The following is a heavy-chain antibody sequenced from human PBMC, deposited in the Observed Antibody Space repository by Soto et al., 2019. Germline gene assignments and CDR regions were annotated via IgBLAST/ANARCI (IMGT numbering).Heavy chain of an antibody. CDR3: AKALRYFDWLVRPWNAMDV. CDR2: INPDGSAT. D-gene: IGHD3-9*01. Sequence: GGSLRLSCAASGFTFSSYWMHWVRQAPGKGLVWVSRINPDGSATNYADSVKGRFTISRDNSKNTLFLQMNSLRAEDTAVYYCAKALRYFDWLVRPWNAMDVWGQGTTVTVSS. CDR1: GFTFSSYW. J-gene: IGHJ6*02. V-gene: IGHV3-74*01.